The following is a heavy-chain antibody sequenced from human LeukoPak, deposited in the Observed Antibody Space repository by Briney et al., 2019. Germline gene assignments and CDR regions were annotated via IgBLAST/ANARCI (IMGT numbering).Heavy chain of an antibody. Sequence: PSETLSLTCTVSGGSISSSSYYWGWIRQPPGKGLEWIGXXYXSGSTYYNPSLKSRVTISVDTSKNQFSLKLSSVTAADTAVYYCARHGGRRIVATIKSGFDYWGQGTLVTVSS. CDR3: ARHGGRRIVATIKSGFDY. J-gene: IGHJ4*02. CDR2: XYXSGST. V-gene: IGHV4-39*01. D-gene: IGHD5-12*01. CDR1: GGSISSSSYY.